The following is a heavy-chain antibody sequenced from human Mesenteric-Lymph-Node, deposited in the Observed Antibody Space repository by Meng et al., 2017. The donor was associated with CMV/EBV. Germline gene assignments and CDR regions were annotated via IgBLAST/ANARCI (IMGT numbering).Heavy chain of an antibody. CDR2: INPNSGGT. J-gene: IGHJ3*02. CDR3: ARDPDWKYFLGRGDAFDI. Sequence: ASVKVSCKASGYTFTGYYIHWVRQAPGQGLEWMGWINPNSGGTNYAQKFQGRVTMTRDTSVRTAYMELSRLRSDDTAMYYCARDPDWKYFLGRGDAFDIWGQGTMVTVSS. V-gene: IGHV1-2*02. CDR1: GYTFTGYY. D-gene: IGHD1-7*01.